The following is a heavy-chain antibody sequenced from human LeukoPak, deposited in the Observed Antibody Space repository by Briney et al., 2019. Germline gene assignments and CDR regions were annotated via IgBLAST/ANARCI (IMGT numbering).Heavy chain of an antibody. D-gene: IGHD6-6*01. Sequence: SETLSLTCTVSGGSISSSSYYWDWIRQPPGKGLEWIGSIYYSGSTYYNPSLKSRLTISADTSKNQFSLTLTSVTAADTAVYYCARDRSVGVLPAPPFDFWGQGTLVTVSS. CDR3: ARDRSVGVLPAPPFDF. J-gene: IGHJ4*02. V-gene: IGHV4-39*07. CDR1: GGSISSSSYY. CDR2: IYYSGST.